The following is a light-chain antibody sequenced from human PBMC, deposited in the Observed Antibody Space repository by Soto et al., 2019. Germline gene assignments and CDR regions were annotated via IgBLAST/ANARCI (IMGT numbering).Light chain of an antibody. J-gene: IGKJ2*01. CDR1: QSVTKNF. CDR3: QQYGSSPYT. V-gene: IGKV3-20*01. CDR2: GAS. Sequence: EIVLTQSPATLSLSPVERATLSCRASQSVTKNFLAWYQQKPGQAPRLLIYGASSRPGGIPDRFSGSGSGTDFTLTIPRLEPEDFAVYYCQQYGSSPYTFGQGTKVDIK.